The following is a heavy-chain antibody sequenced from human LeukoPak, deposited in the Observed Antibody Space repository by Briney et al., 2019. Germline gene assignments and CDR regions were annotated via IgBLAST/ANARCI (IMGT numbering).Heavy chain of an antibody. CDR1: GYTFTGYY. V-gene: IGHV1-2*02. Sequence: ASVNVSCTASGYTFTGYYMHWVRQAPGQGLEWMGSINPNSGGTNYAQKFQGRVTMTRDTSISTAYMELSRLSSDDTAVYYCARVEVQWLEDYWGQGTLVTVSS. D-gene: IGHD6-19*01. CDR3: ARVEVQWLEDY. CDR2: INPNSGGT. J-gene: IGHJ4*02.